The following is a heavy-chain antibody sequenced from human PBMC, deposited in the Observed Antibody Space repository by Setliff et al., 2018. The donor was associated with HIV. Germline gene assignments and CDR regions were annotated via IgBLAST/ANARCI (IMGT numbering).Heavy chain of an antibody. D-gene: IGHD5-12*01. CDR1: GGSISSNY. CDR2: IYNNEKT. CDR3: ARKGWNGYKSFDY. Sequence: PSETLSLTCTVSGGSISSNYWSWIRQPPGKGLECIGYIYNNEKTNYNLSLKSRVTISVDTSKSQFSLNVTSVTAADTAVYYCARKGWNGYKSFDYWGQGTLVTGLL. V-gene: IGHV4-59*12. J-gene: IGHJ4*02.